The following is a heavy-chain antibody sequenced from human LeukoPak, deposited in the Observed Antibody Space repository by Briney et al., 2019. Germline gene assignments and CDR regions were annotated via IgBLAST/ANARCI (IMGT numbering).Heavy chain of an antibody. V-gene: IGHV1-8*01. CDR2: VNPNSGNT. CDR1: GYTFTSYD. CDR3: ARRYYDFWSGYYPLDY. Sequence: ASVKVSCKASGYTFTSYDINWVRQATGQGLEWMGWVNPNSGNTGYAQKFQGRVTMTRNTSISTAYMELSSLRSEDTAVYYCARRYYDFWSGYYPLDYWGQGTLVTVSS. J-gene: IGHJ4*02. D-gene: IGHD3-3*01.